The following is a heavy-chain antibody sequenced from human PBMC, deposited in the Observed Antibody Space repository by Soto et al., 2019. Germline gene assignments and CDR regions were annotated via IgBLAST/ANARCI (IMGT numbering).Heavy chain of an antibody. V-gene: IGHV3-74*01. CDR3: ARGDRGGFDL. J-gene: IGHJ3*01. D-gene: IGHD3-10*01. CDR2: VHSDGTTT. Sequence: EVQLVESGGGLVQPGESLRLSCAASGFTFDYYWMHWVRQAPGKGLVWVSRVHSDGTTTTYAHSVKGRFTISRDNGRNTVSLQMSSLRAEDTAISYSARGDRGGFDLWGHGTVFTVSS. CDR1: GFTFDYYW.